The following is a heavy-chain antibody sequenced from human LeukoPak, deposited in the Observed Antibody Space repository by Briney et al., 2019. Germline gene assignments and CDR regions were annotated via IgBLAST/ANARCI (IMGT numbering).Heavy chain of an antibody. CDR3: ASRDRSIAVAGELFDY. J-gene: IGHJ4*02. CDR1: GDTFSSYA. Sequence: SVKVSCKASGDTFSSYAISWVRQAPGQGLEWMGRIIPILGIANYAQKFQGRVTITADKSTSTAYMELSSLRSEDTAVYYCASRDRSIAVAGELFDYWGQGTLVTVSS. V-gene: IGHV1-69*04. D-gene: IGHD6-19*01. CDR2: IIPILGIA.